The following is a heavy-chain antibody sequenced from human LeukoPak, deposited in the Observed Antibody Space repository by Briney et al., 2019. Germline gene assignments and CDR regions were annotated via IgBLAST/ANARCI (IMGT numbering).Heavy chain of an antibody. CDR1: GYTFTSYG. V-gene: IGHV1-18*01. J-gene: IGHJ4*02. CDR3: ARDHLYYYGSGSYPALGY. Sequence: VASVKVSCKASGYTFTSYGISWVRQAPGQGLEWMGWISAYNGNTNYAQKLQGRVTMTTDTSTSTAYMELRSLRSDDTAVYYCARDHLYYYGSGSYPALGYWGQGTLVTVSS. CDR2: ISAYNGNT. D-gene: IGHD3-10*01.